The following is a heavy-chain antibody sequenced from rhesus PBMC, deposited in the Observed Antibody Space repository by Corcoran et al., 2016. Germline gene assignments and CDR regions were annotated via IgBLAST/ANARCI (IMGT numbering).Heavy chain of an antibody. CDR3: ARLISVVAMGAGAFDF. V-gene: IGHV4-73*01. CDR1: GGSVSGYW. D-gene: IGHD2-21*01. CDR2: IRNGGST. Sequence: QVQLQQWGEGLVKPSETLSLTCAVYGGSVSGYWWGWIRPPPGQGLEWIGLIRNGGSTNSNPSLKSRATISIDTSKNQFSLKLSSVTAADTAVYYCARLISVVAMGAGAFDFWGQGLRVTVSS. J-gene: IGHJ3*01.